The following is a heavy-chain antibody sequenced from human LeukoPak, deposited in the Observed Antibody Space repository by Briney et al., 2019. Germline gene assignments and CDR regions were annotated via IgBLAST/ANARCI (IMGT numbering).Heavy chain of an antibody. J-gene: IGHJ4*02. CDR1: GYTFTGYY. Sequence: ASVKVSCKASGYTFTGYYMHWVRQAPGQGLEWMGWINPNSGGTNYAQKFQGRDTMTRDTSISTAYMELSRLRSDDTAVYYCAREISGANNCGGDCYALVYWGQGTLVTVSS. V-gene: IGHV1-2*02. CDR2: INPNSGGT. D-gene: IGHD2-21*01. CDR3: AREISGANNCGGDCYALVY.